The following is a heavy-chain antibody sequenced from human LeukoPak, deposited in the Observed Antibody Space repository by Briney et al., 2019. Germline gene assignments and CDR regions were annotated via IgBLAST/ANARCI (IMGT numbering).Heavy chain of an antibody. CDR2: IYYSGST. CDR1: GGSISSGGYY. J-gene: IGHJ4*02. CDR3: ARGPTYYYDSSGYYDY. V-gene: IGHV4-31*03. Sequence: SEALSLTCTVSGGSISSGGYYWSWLRQHPGTGLEWIGYIYYSGSTYYNPSLKSRVTISVDTSKNQFSLKLSSVTAADTAVYYCARGPTYYYDSSGYYDYWGQGTLVTVSS. D-gene: IGHD3-22*01.